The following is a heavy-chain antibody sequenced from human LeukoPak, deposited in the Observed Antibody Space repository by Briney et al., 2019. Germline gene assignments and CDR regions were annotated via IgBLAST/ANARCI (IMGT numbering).Heavy chain of an antibody. CDR3: AVSVQAAAIPAFDY. CDR1: GSIFAGHF. V-gene: IGHV1-2*02. J-gene: IGHJ4*02. D-gene: IGHD6-25*01. CDR2: VSPTDGST. Sequence: ASVTVSFKASGSIFAGHFRHWMRQAPGQGLEWMGWVSPTDGSTRYAQNFQGRVTMIRDPSISTAYMELSELGSDDTAVYYCAVSVQAAAIPAFDYWGQGALVIVSS.